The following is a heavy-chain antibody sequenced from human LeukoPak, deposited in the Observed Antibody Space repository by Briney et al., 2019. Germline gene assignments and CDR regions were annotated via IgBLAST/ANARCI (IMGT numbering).Heavy chain of an antibody. CDR1: GGSFSGDY. V-gene: IGHV4-34*12. Sequence: SETLSLTCAVFGGSFSGDYWTWIRQTPRKGLEWIGDIIHSGSTYYNPSLKSRVTISVDTSKNQFSLKLSSVTAADTAVYYCAHSSGTHFDYWGQGTLVTVSS. J-gene: IGHJ4*02. CDR2: IIHSGST. CDR3: AHSSGTHFDY. D-gene: IGHD6-19*01.